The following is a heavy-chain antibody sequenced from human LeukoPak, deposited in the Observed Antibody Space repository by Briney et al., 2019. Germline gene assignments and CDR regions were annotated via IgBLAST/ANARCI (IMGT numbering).Heavy chain of an antibody. D-gene: IGHD3-22*01. CDR2: ISSSSSYI. J-gene: IGHJ3*02. Sequence: GGSLRLSCAASGFTFSSYSMNWVRQAPGKGLEWVSSISSSSSYIYYADSVKGRFTISRDNSKNTLYLQMNSLRAEDTAVYYCAREITMIVVVIFDAFDIWGQGTMVTVSS. CDR3: AREITMIVVVIFDAFDI. V-gene: IGHV3-21*01. CDR1: GFTFSSYS.